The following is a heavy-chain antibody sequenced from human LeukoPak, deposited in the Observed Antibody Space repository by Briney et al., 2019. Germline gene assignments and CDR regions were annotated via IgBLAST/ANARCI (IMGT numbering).Heavy chain of an antibody. Sequence: EGSLRLSCAASGFTFSSYAMHWVRQAPGKGLEWVAVISYDGSNKYYADSVKGRFTISRDNSKNTLYLQMNSLRAEDTAVYYCARDSGSYGYSLFDYWGQGTLVTVSS. V-gene: IGHV3-30-3*01. CDR3: ARDSGSYGYSLFDY. J-gene: IGHJ4*02. D-gene: IGHD5-18*01. CDR2: ISYDGSNK. CDR1: GFTFSSYA.